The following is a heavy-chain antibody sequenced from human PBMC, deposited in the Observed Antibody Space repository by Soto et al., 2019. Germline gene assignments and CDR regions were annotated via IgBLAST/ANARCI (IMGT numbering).Heavy chain of an antibody. Sequence: QITLNESGPTQVKPRQTLTLTCTFSGFSLTTSGVGVGWIRQSTGKAPEWLALIYWDDDKRYSPSLKSRLTITKDTSKNQVVLTMADLAPADTATYYCAHRVLRTVFGLVTTTAIYFDFWGQGTPVAVSS. V-gene: IGHV2-5*02. J-gene: IGHJ4*02. CDR2: IYWDDDK. D-gene: IGHD3-3*01. CDR1: GFSLTTSGVG. CDR3: AHRVLRTVFGLVTTTAIYFDF.